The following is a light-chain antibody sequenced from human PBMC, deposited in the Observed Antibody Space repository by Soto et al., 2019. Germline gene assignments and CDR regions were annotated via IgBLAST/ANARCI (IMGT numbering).Light chain of an antibody. CDR2: GVS. CDR3: ISYTGSSTSYV. Sequence: QSALTQPASVSGSPGQSITISCSGTRSDIGSYNYVAWYQQFPGKTPKILIYGVSNRPSGVSSRFSGSKSGNTASLTISGLHAEDEAYYYCISYTGSSTSYVFGSGTKLTVL. V-gene: IGLV2-14*01. CDR1: RSDIGSYNY. J-gene: IGLJ1*01.